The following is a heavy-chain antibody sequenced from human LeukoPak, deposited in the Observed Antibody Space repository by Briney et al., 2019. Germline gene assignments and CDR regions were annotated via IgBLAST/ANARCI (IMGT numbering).Heavy chain of an antibody. CDR2: LSDSGRDT. CDR1: GSSFSNFA. Sequence: GGSLRLSCAASGSSFSNFAMSWVRQAPGEGLDWVSTLSDSGRDTYYADSVKGRCTISRDNSKNTLYLQMTSLRVEDTATYYCAKVPYSDYGSGRPPFMDVWGQGTTVAVSS. CDR3: AKVPYSDYGSGRPPFMDV. V-gene: IGHV3-23*01. D-gene: IGHD3-10*01. J-gene: IGHJ6*02.